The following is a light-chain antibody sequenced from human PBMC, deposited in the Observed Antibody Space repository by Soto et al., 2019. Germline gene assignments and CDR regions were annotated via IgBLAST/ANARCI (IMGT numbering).Light chain of an antibody. J-gene: IGKJ4*01. CDR2: GAS. Sequence: EIVLTQSPGTLSLSPGERATLSCRASQSVSSSYLAWYQQKPGQAPRLLIYGASSRATGIPHRFSGSGSGTDFTLTITILETEDLAVYYCTQYGSSPALTSDGGTKVETK. CDR3: TQYGSSPALT. CDR1: QSVSSSY. V-gene: IGKV3-20*01.